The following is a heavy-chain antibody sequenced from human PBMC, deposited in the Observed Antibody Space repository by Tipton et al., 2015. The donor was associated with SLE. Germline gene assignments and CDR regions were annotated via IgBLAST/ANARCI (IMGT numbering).Heavy chain of an antibody. J-gene: IGHJ6*03. Sequence: TLSLTCAVYGGSFSGYYWSWIRQPPGKGLEWIGEINHSGSTNYNPSLKSRVIMSVDTSKNQFSLKLTSVTAADTAVYSCARGPYYDFWSGHFYFYMVVWGNGTTVTVSS. CDR3: ARGPYYDFWSGHFYFYMVV. V-gene: IGHV4-34*01. CDR2: INHSGST. CDR1: GGSFSGYY. D-gene: IGHD3-3*01.